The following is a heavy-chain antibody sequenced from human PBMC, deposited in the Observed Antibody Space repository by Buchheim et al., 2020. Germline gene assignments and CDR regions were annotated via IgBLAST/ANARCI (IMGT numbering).Heavy chain of an antibody. J-gene: IGHJ4*02. CDR1: GGSISSYY. D-gene: IGHD5-18*01. Sequence: QVQLQESGPGLVKPSETLSLTCTVSGGSISSYYWSWIRQPPGKGLEWIGYIYYSGSTNYNPSRKSRVTISVDTSKNQFSLKLSSVTAADTAVYYCARGVAAMVRGADYWGQGTL. CDR3: ARGVAAMVRGADY. V-gene: IGHV4-59*01. CDR2: IYYSGST.